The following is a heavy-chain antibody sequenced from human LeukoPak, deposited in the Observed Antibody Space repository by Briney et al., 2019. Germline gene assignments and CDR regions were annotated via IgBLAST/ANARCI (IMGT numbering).Heavy chain of an antibody. D-gene: IGHD2-15*01. CDR3: AGHMTGSLNWFDP. J-gene: IGHJ5*02. CDR1: GGSISSSSYY. CDR2: IYYSGST. Sequence: PSETLSLTRTVSGGSISSSSYYWGWIRQPPGKGLEWIGSIYYSGSTYYNPSLKSRVTISVDTSKNQFSLKLSSVTAADTAVYYCAGHMTGSLNWFDPWGQGTLVTVSS. V-gene: IGHV4-39*01.